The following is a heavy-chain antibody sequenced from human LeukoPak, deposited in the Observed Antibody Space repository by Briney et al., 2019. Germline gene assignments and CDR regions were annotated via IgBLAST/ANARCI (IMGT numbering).Heavy chain of an antibody. CDR2: IYYSGST. D-gene: IGHD3-9*01. J-gene: IGHJ4*02. V-gene: IGHV4-31*03. CDR1: GGSISSGGYY. CDR3: ARDRRGYDILTGYYPLCTFDY. Sequence: PSQTLSLTCTVSGGSISSGGYYWSWIRQHPGKGLEWIGYIYYSGSTYYNPSLKSRVTISVDTSTNQFSLKLSSVTAADTAVYYCARDRRGYDILTGYYPLCTFDYWGQGTLVTVSS.